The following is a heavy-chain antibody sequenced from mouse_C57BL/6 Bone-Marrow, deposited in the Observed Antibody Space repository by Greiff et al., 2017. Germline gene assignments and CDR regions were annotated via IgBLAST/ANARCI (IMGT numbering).Heavy chain of an antibody. J-gene: IGHJ2*01. CDR1: GYSITSGYY. CDR2: ISYDGSN. V-gene: IGHV3-6*01. CDR3: AREDYGNYH. Sequence: ESGPGLVKPSQSLSLTCSVTGYSITSGYYWNWIRQFPGNKLEWMGYISYDGSNNYNPSLKNRISITRDTSKNQFFLKLNSVTTEDTATYYCAREDYGNYHWGQGTTLTVSS. D-gene: IGHD2-1*01.